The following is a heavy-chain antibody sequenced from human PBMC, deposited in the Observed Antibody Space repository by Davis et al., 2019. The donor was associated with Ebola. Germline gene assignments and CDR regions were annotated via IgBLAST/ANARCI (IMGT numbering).Heavy chain of an antibody. D-gene: IGHD1-14*01. Sequence: ASVKVSCKASGYTFTTYYINWVRQAPGQGLEWMGWINTKTGDTTYAQKFQGRVTMTRDTSISTAHMELTSLTSDDTAVYFCASPGWVDSDPFDHWGHGTKVTVSS. CDR2: INTKTGDT. J-gene: IGHJ4*01. CDR1: GYTFTTYY. CDR3: ASPGWVDSDPFDH. V-gene: IGHV1-2*02.